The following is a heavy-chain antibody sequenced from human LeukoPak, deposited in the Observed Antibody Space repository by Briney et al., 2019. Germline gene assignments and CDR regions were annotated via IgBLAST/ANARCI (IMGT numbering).Heavy chain of an antibody. V-gene: IGHV4-39*07. Sequence: PSETLSLTCSVTGASIGSSISSTYYWDWIRQPPGKGLEWIGSISYNGITSYNPSLKSRVTMLVDTSNNQFSLKMRSVTAADTAVYFCARGLTGKPMAHDAFDIWGQGTMVTVSS. CDR2: ISYNGIT. CDR3: ARGLTGKPMAHDAFDI. J-gene: IGHJ3*02. CDR1: GASIGSSISSTYY. D-gene: IGHD1-1*01.